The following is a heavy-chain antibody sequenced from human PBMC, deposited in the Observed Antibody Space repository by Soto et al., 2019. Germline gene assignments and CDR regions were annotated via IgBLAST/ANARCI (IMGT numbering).Heavy chain of an antibody. Sequence: EVQLLESGGGLVQPGGSLRLSCAASGFTFSSHAMSWVRQAPGKGLEWVSSTIDSGGRSYHADSVRGRFTISRDNSKNALYLQMNSLRADDTAIYYCAKDKMEQWLVGGYYDYWGQGGLVTVSS. V-gene: IGHV3-23*01. D-gene: IGHD6-19*01. CDR3: AKDKMEQWLVGGYYDY. CDR2: TIDSGGRS. J-gene: IGHJ4*02. CDR1: GFTFSSHA.